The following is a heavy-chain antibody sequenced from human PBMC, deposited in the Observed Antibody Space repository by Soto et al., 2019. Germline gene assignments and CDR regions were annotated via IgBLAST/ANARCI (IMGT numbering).Heavy chain of an antibody. Sequence: PSETLSLTCIVSGESISGTIYYWGWIRQPPGKGLEWIGSIYYSGSTYYNPSLKSRVTISVDTSKNHFSLKLTSVTAADTAVYYCARVSGSYYYGMDVWGQGTTVTVSS. D-gene: IGHD1-26*01. CDR1: GESISGTIYY. V-gene: IGHV4-39*02. CDR2: IYYSGST. J-gene: IGHJ6*02. CDR3: ARVSGSYYYGMDV.